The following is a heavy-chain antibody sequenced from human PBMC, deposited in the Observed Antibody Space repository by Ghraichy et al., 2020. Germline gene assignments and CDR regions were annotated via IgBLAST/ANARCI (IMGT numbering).Heavy chain of an antibody. V-gene: IGHV3-21*01. CDR2: ISSGSTYI. J-gene: IGHJ1*01. Sequence: GGSLRLSCAASGFTFSTYNMNWVRQAPGKGLEWVSSISSGSTYIYYADSLKGRFTISRDNANNSLYLQMSSLIAEDTAIYYCARDRGSGLLGAEYFQDWGQGTLVTVSS. D-gene: IGHD3-3*01. CDR1: GFTFSTYN. CDR3: ARDRGSGLLGAEYFQD.